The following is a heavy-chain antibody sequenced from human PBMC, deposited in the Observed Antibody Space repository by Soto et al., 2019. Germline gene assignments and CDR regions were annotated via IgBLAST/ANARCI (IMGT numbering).Heavy chain of an antibody. D-gene: IGHD1-26*01. CDR1: GGTFSSYT. CDR2: ITPTLNIA. CDR3: ARGYYSGSNPSSFDY. V-gene: IGHV1-69*01. Sequence: QLQLVQSGAEVREPGSSVKVSCKASGGTFSSYTVIWVRQAPGQGLEWMGGITPTLNIAKYAEKFQGRVTITADESTSTVNMPLGSLRSEDTAVYFCARGYYSGSNPSSFDYWGQGTLVAVSS. J-gene: IGHJ4*02.